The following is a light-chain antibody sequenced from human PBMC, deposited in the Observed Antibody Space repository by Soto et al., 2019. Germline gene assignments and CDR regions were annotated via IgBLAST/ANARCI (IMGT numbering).Light chain of an antibody. CDR3: QQYNTWPLT. J-gene: IGKJ4*01. CDR1: QSVDNF. Sequence: DIVLRQSPATLSMSPGDGATLSCRASQSVDNFLAWYQHKPGQPPRLLIYDASKRATGVPARFSGRGSGTHFTLTISSLEPEDFAVYYCQQYNTWPLTFGGGTKVEIK. CDR2: DAS. V-gene: IGKV3-11*01.